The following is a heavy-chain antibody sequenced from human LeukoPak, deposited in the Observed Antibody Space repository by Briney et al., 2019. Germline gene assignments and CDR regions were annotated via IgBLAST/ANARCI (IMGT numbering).Heavy chain of an antibody. CDR2: IYYSGST. V-gene: IGHV4-39*01. D-gene: IGHD5-12*01. CDR3: ARRDIVATISYFDY. J-gene: IGHJ4*02. CDR1: GGSISSSSYY. Sequence: SETLSLTCTVSGGSISSSSYYWGWIRQPPGKGLECIGSIYYSGSTYYNPSLKSRVAISVDTSKNQFSLKLSSVTAADTAVYYCARRDIVATISYFDYWGQGTLVTVSS.